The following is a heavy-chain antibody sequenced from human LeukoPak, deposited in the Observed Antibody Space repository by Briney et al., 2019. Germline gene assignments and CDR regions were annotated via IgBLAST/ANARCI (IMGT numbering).Heavy chain of an antibody. Sequence: GGSLRLSCEASGFTFSIYEMNWVRQTPGKGLEWIAYITDSGNTVKYVDSVKGRFTISRDNAKNSLYLQMDSLTVNDAGVYYCARDLVTGIHYWGQGTLVTVSS. D-gene: IGHD2-21*02. CDR2: ITDSGNTV. CDR3: ARDLVTGIHY. CDR1: GFTFSIYE. J-gene: IGHJ4*02. V-gene: IGHV3-48*03.